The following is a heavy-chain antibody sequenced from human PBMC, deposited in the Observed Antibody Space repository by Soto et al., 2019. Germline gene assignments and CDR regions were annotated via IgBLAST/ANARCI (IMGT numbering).Heavy chain of an antibody. J-gene: IGHJ4*02. CDR2: ISYDGSDR. V-gene: IGHV3-30*03. CDR1: GFTFSDYG. D-gene: IGHD2-15*01. CDR3: ARSTYCNGGSCYPQY. Sequence: GGSLRLSCEGPGFTFSDYGFHWVRQSPGKGLEWVAMISYDGSDRYYRDSVQGRFTISRDDSKNTVFLQMNSLRTEDTAMYYCARSTYCNGGSCYPQYWGPGTLVTVSS.